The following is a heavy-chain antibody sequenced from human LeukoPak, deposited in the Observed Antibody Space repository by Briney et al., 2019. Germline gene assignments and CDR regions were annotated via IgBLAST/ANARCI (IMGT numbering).Heavy chain of an antibody. Sequence: GESLKISCKGSGYSFTSYWISWVRQMPGKGLEWMGRIDPSDSYTNYSPSFQGHVTISADKSISTAYLQWSSLKASDTAMYYCARRFCSRTSCYHGYSGMDVWGQGTTVTVSS. V-gene: IGHV5-10-1*01. D-gene: IGHD2-2*01. CDR2: IDPSDSYT. J-gene: IGHJ6*02. CDR1: GYSFTSYW. CDR3: ARRFCSRTSCYHGYSGMDV.